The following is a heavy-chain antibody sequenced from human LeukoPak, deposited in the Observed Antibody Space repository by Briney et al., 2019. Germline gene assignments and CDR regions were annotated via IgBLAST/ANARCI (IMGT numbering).Heavy chain of an antibody. CDR2: INTGNGNT. Sequence: ASVKVSCKTSGYTFTNYGMHWVRQAPRQSLEWMGWINTGNGNTKSSQKFQDRVTLTRDTSASTAYMELNSLSSEDTAVYFCARVPLHDASGHYYSHWGQGTLVTVSS. D-gene: IGHD3-22*01. CDR1: GYTFTNYG. V-gene: IGHV1-3*04. CDR3: ARVPLHDASGHYYSH. J-gene: IGHJ1*01.